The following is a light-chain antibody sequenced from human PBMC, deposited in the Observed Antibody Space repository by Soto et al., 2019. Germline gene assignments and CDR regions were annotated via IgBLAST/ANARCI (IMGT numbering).Light chain of an antibody. CDR2: GAS. CDR3: QHYRTS. J-gene: IGKJ4*02. CDR1: QSVSSSY. Sequence: EIVLTQSPGTLSLSPGERATLSCRASQSVSSSYLAWYQQKPGQAPRQLIYGASSRATGIPDRFSGSGSGTAFTITITRLDSEVFALYYCQHYRTSFGGGTRVEIK. V-gene: IGKV3-20*01.